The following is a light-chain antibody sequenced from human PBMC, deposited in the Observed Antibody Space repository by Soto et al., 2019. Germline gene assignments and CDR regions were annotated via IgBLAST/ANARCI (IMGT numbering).Light chain of an antibody. CDR1: QSVSSSY. CDR3: QQYNNWPRT. J-gene: IGKJ1*01. V-gene: IGKV3-20*01. Sequence: EIVLTQSPGTLSLSPGERATLSCRASQSVSSSYLAWYQQKPGQAPRLLIYGASSRATGIPDRFSGSGSGTEFTLTISSLQSEDFAVYYCQQYNNWPRTVGQGTKVDIK. CDR2: GAS.